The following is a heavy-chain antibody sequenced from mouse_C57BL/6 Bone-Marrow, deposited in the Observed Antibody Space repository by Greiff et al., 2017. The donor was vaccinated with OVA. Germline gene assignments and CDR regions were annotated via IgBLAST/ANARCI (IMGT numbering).Heavy chain of an antibody. D-gene: IGHD3-2*02. Sequence: QVQLKQSGPGLVQPSQSLSITCTVSGFSLTSYGVHWVRQSPGKGLEWLGVIWSGGSTDYNAAFISRLSISKDNSKSQVFFKMNSLQADDPAIYYCAPQTAQATAMDYWGQGTSVTVSS. CDR2: IWSGGST. J-gene: IGHJ4*01. CDR3: APQTAQATAMDY. V-gene: IGHV2-2*01. CDR1: GFSLTSYG.